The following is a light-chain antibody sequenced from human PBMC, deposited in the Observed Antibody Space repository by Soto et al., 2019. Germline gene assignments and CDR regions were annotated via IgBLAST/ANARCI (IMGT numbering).Light chain of an antibody. Sequence: QSALTQPASVSGSPGQSITISCTGTSSDIGGYNYVSWYQQHPGKAPKLLIYDVSNRPSGVSYHFSGSKSGDTASLTISGLQAEDEADYYCSSYTSTSTLIFGAGTKL. V-gene: IGLV2-14*03. CDR1: SSDIGGYNY. CDR3: SSYTSTSTLI. CDR2: DVS. J-gene: IGLJ2*01.